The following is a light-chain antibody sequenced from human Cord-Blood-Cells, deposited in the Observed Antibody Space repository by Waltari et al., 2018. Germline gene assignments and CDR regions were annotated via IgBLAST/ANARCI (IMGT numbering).Light chain of an antibody. CDR1: RPNIGAGYA. Sequence: QSVLTQPPSVSGAPGQRVPISCTGSRPNIGAGYAVHWYQQLPGTAPKLLIYGNSNRPSGVPDRFSGSKSGTSASLAITGLQAEDEADYYCQSYDSSLSGYVVFGGGTKLTVL. V-gene: IGLV1-40*01. J-gene: IGLJ2*01. CDR2: GNS. CDR3: QSYDSSLSGYVV.